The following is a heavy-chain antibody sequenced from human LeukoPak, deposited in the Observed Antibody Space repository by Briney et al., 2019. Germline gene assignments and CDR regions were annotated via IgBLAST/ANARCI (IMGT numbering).Heavy chain of an antibody. CDR3: ARPHTYYYGSGSYYDY. V-gene: IGHV3-23*01. D-gene: IGHD3-10*01. CDR1: GFTFNNYA. J-gene: IGHJ4*02. CDR2: ISGSGGST. Sequence: GGSLRLSCAASGFTFNNYAMSWVRQAPGKGLEWVSAISGSGGSTYYADSVKGRFTISRDNSKNTLYLQMNSLRAEDTAVYYCARPHTYYYGSGSYYDYWGQGTLVTVSS.